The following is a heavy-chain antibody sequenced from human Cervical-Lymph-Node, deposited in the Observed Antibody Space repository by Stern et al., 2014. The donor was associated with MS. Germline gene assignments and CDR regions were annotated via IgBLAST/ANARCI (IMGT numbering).Heavy chain of an antibody. CDR2: ITSGSSYI. J-gene: IGHJ4*02. V-gene: IGHV3-21*01. Sequence: EVQLVESGGGLVKPGGSLRLSCAASGFTFSSYSMNWVRQAPGKGLEWVSSITSGSSYIYSADSVKGRFTISKDNHQNNLYMPINSLRAEDTAVYYCARGTGGWYSYWGQGTLVTVSS. CDR1: GFTFSSYS. D-gene: IGHD6-19*01. CDR3: ARGTGGWYSY.